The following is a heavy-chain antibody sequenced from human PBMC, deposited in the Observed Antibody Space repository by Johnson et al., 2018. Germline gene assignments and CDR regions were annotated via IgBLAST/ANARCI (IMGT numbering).Heavy chain of an antibody. J-gene: IGHJ3*02. Sequence: QVQLVETGGGVVQPGRSLRLSCAASGFTFSSYGMHWVRQAPGTGLEWVAVIWHDGSNKYYADSVKGRFTISRDNSKNTLYLQMNSLRAEDTAVYYCARGDYYDSSGYYNAFDIWGQGTMVTVSS. D-gene: IGHD3-22*01. CDR1: GFTFSSYG. CDR2: IWHDGSNK. CDR3: ARGDYYDSSGYYNAFDI. V-gene: IGHV3-33*01.